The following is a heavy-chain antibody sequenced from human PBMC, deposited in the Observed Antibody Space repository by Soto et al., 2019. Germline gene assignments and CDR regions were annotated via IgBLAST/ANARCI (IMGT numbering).Heavy chain of an antibody. V-gene: IGHV3-30*18. CDR3: AKSGRSSGDLNGMDV. CDR1: GFTFSTYG. Sequence: QVQLVESGGGVVQPGRSLRLSCAASGFTFSTYGMHWVRQAPGKGLEWVAVISYDGSNKYYADSVKGRFTISRDNSKNTLYLQMNSLRAEATAVYYCAKSGRSSGDLNGMDVWCQGTTVTVSS. D-gene: IGHD2-15*01. CDR2: ISYDGSNK. J-gene: IGHJ6*02.